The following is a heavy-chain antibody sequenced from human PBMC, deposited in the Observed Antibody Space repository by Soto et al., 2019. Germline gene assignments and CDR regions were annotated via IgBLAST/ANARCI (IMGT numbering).Heavy chain of an antibody. CDR2: ISGSGGST. V-gene: IGHV3-23*01. CDR3: AKDSPVGVPLLRDLHD. Sequence: VGSLRLSCAASGFTFSSYAMSWVRQAPGKGLEWVSVISGSGGSTYYADSVKGRFTLSRDNSKNTVYLQMNSLRAEDTAVYYCAKDSPVGVPLLRDLHDWGQGTLVTVSS. J-gene: IGHJ1*01. CDR1: GFTFSSYA. D-gene: IGHD2-15*01.